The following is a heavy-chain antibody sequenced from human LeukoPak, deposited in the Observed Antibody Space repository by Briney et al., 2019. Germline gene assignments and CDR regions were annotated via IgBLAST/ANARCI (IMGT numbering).Heavy chain of an antibody. D-gene: IGHD2-2*02. CDR1: GFTFSSYG. J-gene: IGHJ3*02. V-gene: IGHV3-23*01. CDR3: AKDDVDIVVVSAAIDAFDI. Sequence: PGGSLRLSCASSGFTFSSYGMSWVRQAPGKGLEWVSAISGSGGSTYYADSVKGRFTISRDNSKNTLYLQMNSLRVEDTAVYYCAKDDVDIVVVSAAIDAFDIWGQGTMVTVSS. CDR2: ISGSGGST.